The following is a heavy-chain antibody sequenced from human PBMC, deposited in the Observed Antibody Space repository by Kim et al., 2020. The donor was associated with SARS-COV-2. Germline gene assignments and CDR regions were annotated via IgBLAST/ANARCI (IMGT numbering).Heavy chain of an antibody. CDR3: ARDVEIWFGRGFDP. D-gene: IGHD3-10*01. J-gene: IGHJ5*02. V-gene: IGHV1-18*01. Sequence: QKLQGRGTMTTDTSTSTAYMELRSLRSDDTAVYYCARDVEIWFGRGFDPWGQGTLVTVSS.